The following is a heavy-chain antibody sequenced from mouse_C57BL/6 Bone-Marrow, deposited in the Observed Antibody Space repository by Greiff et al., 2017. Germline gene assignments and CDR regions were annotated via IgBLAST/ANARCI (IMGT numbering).Heavy chain of an antibody. D-gene: IGHD3-2*02. CDR1: GYTFTSYW. CDR2: IYPSDSET. J-gene: IGHJ2*01. Sequence: QVQLQQPGAELVRPGSSVKLSCKASGYTFTSYWMDWVKQRPGQGLEWIGNIYPSDSETHYNQKFKDKATLTVDKSSSTAYMQLSSLTSEDSAVYYGARSPAQATSYFDYWGQGTTLTVSS. V-gene: IGHV1-61*01. CDR3: ARSPAQATSYFDY.